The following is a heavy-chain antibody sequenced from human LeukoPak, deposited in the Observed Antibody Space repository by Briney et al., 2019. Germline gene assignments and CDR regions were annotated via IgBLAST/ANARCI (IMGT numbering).Heavy chain of an antibody. J-gene: IGHJ4*02. D-gene: IGHD4-17*01. CDR1: GFTFSTYS. CDR2: ISSSSRII. V-gene: IGHV3-48*01. Sequence: SGGSLRLSCAASGFTFSTYSMNWVRQAPGKGLEWVSYISSSSRIIYYADSVKGRFTISRDNAKNSPYLQMNSLRAEDTAVYYCARAHTVSDPFDYWGQGTLVTVSS. CDR3: ARAHTVSDPFDY.